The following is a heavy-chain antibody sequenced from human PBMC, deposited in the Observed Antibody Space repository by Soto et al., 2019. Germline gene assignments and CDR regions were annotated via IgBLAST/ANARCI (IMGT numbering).Heavy chain of an antibody. D-gene: IGHD3-22*01. Sequence: QVQLVQSGAEVKKTGASVKVSCKASGYTFTSYGISLVRQAPGQGLEWMGWISAYNGNTNYAQKLQGRVTMTTDTYTSTDYMELRSLRYDETTVYYCAREGNYYDSSGCSFDIWGQGTMVTVSS. CDR2: ISAYNGNT. CDR1: GYTFTSYG. J-gene: IGHJ3*02. V-gene: IGHV1-18*01. CDR3: AREGNYYDSSGCSFDI.